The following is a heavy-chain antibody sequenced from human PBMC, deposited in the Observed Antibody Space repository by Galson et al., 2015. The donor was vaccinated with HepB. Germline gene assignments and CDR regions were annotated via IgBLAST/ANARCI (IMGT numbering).Heavy chain of an antibody. CDR1: GYIFTSYY. V-gene: IGHV1-46*03. D-gene: IGHD6-19*01. Sequence: SVKVSCKASGYIFTSYYMHWVRQAPGQGLEWMGVINPSGGSTIYEQKFQGRVTMTRDTSTSTVYMELSGLRPEDTAVYYCARGGRIAVAGMRTAFDYWGQGTLVTVSS. CDR3: ARGGRIAVAGMRTAFDY. J-gene: IGHJ4*02. CDR2: INPSGGST.